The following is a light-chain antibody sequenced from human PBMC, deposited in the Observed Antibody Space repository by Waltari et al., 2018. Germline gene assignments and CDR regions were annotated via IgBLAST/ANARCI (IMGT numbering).Light chain of an antibody. CDR2: YDR. CDR3: HVWHPHVDPGV. V-gene: IGLV3-21*04. CDR1: NLGTYR. Sequence: SYVVTQPPSVSVAPGETATITCGGDNLGTYRVHWYQQKAGQAPVLVIFYDRDRPSGIPDRFSGSNSGNTATLTISRVEAGDEARYYCHVWHPHVDPGVSGTGTEVTVL. J-gene: IGLJ1*01.